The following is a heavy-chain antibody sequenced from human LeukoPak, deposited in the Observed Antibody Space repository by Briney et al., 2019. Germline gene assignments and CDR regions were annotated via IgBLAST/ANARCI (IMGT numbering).Heavy chain of an antibody. V-gene: IGHV4-34*01. CDR1: GGSFSGYY. J-gene: IGHJ4*02. CDR2: INHSGST. CDR3: ARRRITIFGVVMPFEV. Sequence: SETLSLTCAVYGGSFSGYYRSWIRQPPGKGLEWIGEINHSGSTNYNPSLKSRVTISVDTSKNQFSLKLSSVTAADTAVYYCARRRITIFGVVMPFEVWGQGTLVTVSS. D-gene: IGHD3-3*01.